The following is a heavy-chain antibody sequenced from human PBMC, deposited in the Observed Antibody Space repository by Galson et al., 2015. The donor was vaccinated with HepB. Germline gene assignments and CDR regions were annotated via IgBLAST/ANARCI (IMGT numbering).Heavy chain of an antibody. D-gene: IGHD2-2*01. CDR2: ISSTSSYI. J-gene: IGHJ4*02. CDR1: GFTFSSYT. V-gene: IGHV3-21*04. Sequence: SLRLSCAASGFTFSSYTMNWARQAPGKGLEWVSSISSTSSYIYYADSVKGRFTISRDNAKNSLYLQMNSLRAEDTAVYYCARFPSSSTSCDDWGPGTPVTVSS. CDR3: ARFPSSSTSCDD.